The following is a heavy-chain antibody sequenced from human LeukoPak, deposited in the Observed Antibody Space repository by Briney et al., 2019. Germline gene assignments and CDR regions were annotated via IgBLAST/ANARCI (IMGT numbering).Heavy chain of an antibody. D-gene: IGHD3-9*01. V-gene: IGHV5-51*01. CDR3: ARRVGHILTGYLNWFDP. J-gene: IGHJ5*02. CDR1: GYSFTSYW. CDR2: IYPGDSDT. Sequence: GESLKISCKGSGYSFTSYWIGWVRQMPGKGLEWMGIIYPGDSDTRYSPSFQGQVTISADKSISTAYLQWSSLKASDTAMYYCARRVGHILTGYLNWFDPWGQGTLVTVSS.